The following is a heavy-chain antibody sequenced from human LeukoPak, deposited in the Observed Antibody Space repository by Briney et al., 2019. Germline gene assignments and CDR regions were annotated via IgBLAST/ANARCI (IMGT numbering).Heavy chain of an antibody. CDR3: AREFYYDSSGYYTYDY. CDR1: GFTFSSYT. Sequence: GGSLRLSCAASGFTFSSYTMNWVRQAPGKGLEWVSSISSSSSYIYYADSVKGRFTISRDNAKNSLYLQMSSLRAEDTALYYCAREFYYDSSGYYTYDYWGQGTLVTVSS. D-gene: IGHD3-22*01. J-gene: IGHJ4*02. V-gene: IGHV3-21*04. CDR2: ISSSSSYI.